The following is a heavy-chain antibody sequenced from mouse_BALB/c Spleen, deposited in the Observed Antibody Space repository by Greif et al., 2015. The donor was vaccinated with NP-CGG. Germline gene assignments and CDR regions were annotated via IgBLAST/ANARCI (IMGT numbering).Heavy chain of an antibody. CDR3: ARDYYGSSYWYFDV. V-gene: IGHV7-1*02. Sequence: EVKVVESGGGLVQPGGSLRLSCATSGFTFSDFYMEWVRQSPGKRLEWIAASRNKANDYTTEYSASVKGRLIVSRDTSHSILYLQMNALRAEDTAIYYCARDYYGSSYWYFDVWGAGTTVTVSS. J-gene: IGHJ1*01. CDR2: SRNKANDYTT. D-gene: IGHD1-1*01. CDR1: GFTFSDFY.